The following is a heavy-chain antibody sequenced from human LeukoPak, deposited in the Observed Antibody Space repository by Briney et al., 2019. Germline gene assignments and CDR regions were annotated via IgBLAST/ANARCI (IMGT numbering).Heavy chain of an antibody. V-gene: IGHV3-64*01. CDR3: ARAPFWSAPPDY. D-gene: IGHD3-3*01. CDR1: GFTFSSYA. Sequence: GGSLRLSCAASGFTFSSYAMHWVRQAPGKGLEYVSAISSNGGSTYYANSLKGRFTISRDNSKNTLYLQMGSLRAEDMAVYYCARAPFWSAPPDYWGQGTLVTVSS. J-gene: IGHJ4*02. CDR2: ISSNGGST.